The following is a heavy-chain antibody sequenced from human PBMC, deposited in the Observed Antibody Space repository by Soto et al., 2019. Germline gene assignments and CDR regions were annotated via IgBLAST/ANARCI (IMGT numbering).Heavy chain of an antibody. CDR2: ISAYNGNT. D-gene: IGHD4-4*01. CDR1: GYTFTSYG. J-gene: IGHJ5*02. CDR3: ARDHDYSNYFNWFDP. Sequence: EASVKVSCKASGYTFTSYGISWVRQAPGQGPEWMGWISAYNGNTNYAQKLQGRVTMTTDTSTSTAYMELRSLRSDDTAVYYCARDHDYSNYFNWFDPWGQGTQVTVSS. V-gene: IGHV1-18*01.